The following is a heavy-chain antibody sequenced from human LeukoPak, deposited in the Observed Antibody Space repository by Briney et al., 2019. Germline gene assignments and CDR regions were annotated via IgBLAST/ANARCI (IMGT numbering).Heavy chain of an antibody. CDR1: GYTLTELS. CDR2: FDHEDGET. Sequence: ASVNVSCKCSGYTLTELSMHLVRLAPGKGQERKGGFDHEDGETIYAETFQGRVTMTEDKSTDTAYMELSRLRSEDTAVYYCATVPRTIWFGEGDYWGQGTLVTVSS. CDR3: ATVPRTIWFGEGDY. J-gene: IGHJ4*02. D-gene: IGHD3-10*01. V-gene: IGHV1-24*01.